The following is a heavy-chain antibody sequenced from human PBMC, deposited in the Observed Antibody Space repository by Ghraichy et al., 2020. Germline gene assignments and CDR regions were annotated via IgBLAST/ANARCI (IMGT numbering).Heavy chain of an antibody. CDR1: GGSFSGYY. D-gene: IGHD2-2*01. CDR2: INHSGST. J-gene: IGHJ3*02. CDR3: ARGVGGRILVVPAAMNAFDI. V-gene: IGHV4-34*01. Sequence: SQTLSLTCAVYGGSFSGYYWSWIRQPPGKGLEWIGEINHSGSTNYNPSLKSRVTISVDTSKNQFSLKLSSVTAADTAVYYCARGVGGRILVVPAAMNAFDIWGQGTMVTVSS.